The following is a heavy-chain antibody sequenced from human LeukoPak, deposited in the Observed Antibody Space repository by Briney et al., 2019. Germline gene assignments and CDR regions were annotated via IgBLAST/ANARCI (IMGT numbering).Heavy chain of an antibody. Sequence: GESLRLACAASGFTLSGYSMNWVRQAPGEGLEWVSHIGISGAIHYGDSVKGRFTISRDNAKNSVYLQMNSLRAEDTAVYYCSTAKFDYWGQGSLVTVSS. V-gene: IGHV3-48*01. CDR2: IGISGAI. CDR3: STAKFDY. CDR1: GFTLSGYS. J-gene: IGHJ4*02.